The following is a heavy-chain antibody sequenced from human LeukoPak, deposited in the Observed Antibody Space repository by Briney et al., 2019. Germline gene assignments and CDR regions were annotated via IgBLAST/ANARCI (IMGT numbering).Heavy chain of an antibody. V-gene: IGHV3-30*02. CDR2: IRYDGSNK. Sequence: GGSLRLSCAASGFTFSSYGMHWVRRAPGKGLEWVAFIRYDGSNKYYADSVKGRFTISRDNSKNTLYLQMNSLRAEDTAVYYCAKDQVPTAVAGTVYFDYWGQGTLVTVSS. CDR3: AKDQVPTAVAGTVYFDY. D-gene: IGHD6-19*01. J-gene: IGHJ4*02. CDR1: GFTFSSYG.